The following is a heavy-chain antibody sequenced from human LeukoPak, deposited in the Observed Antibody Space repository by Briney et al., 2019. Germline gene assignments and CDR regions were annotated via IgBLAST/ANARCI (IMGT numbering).Heavy chain of an antibody. CDR1: GFTFSTYS. J-gene: IGHJ3*02. CDR2: ISSSSSTI. Sequence: PGGSLRLSCAASGFTFSTYSMNWVRQAPGKRLEWVSYISSSSSTIYYADSVKGRFIISRDNAKNSLYLQMNSLRAEDTAVYYCAKVVVAATFDAFDIWGQGTMVTVSS. D-gene: IGHD2-15*01. CDR3: AKVVVAATFDAFDI. V-gene: IGHV3-48*04.